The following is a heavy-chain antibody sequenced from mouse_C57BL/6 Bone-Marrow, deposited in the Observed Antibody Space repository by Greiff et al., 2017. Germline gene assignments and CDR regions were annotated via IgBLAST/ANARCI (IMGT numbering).Heavy chain of an antibody. Sequence: EVMLVESGGDLVKPGGSLKLSCAASGFTFSSYGMSWVRQTPDKRLEWVATISSGGSYTYYPDSVTGRFTISRDNAKNTLYLQMSSLKSEDTAMYYCARHDGFYYYAMDYWGQGTSVTVSS. CDR1: GFTFSSYG. D-gene: IGHD2-3*01. CDR2: ISSGGSYT. J-gene: IGHJ4*01. V-gene: IGHV5-6*01. CDR3: ARHDGFYYYAMDY.